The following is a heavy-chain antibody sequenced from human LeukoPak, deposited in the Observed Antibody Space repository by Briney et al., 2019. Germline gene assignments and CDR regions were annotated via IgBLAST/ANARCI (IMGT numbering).Heavy chain of an antibody. CDR2: ISAYNGNT. J-gene: IGHJ4*02. V-gene: IGHV1-18*01. CDR1: GYTFTSYG. D-gene: IGHD3-22*01. Sequence: GASVKVSCKASGYTFTSYGISWVRQAPGQGLEWMGWISAYNGNTNYAQKLQGRVTMTTDTSTSTAYMELSSLRSEDTAVYYCATAPWGFYYDSSGSNFDYWGQGTLVTVSS. CDR3: ATAPWGFYYDSSGSNFDY.